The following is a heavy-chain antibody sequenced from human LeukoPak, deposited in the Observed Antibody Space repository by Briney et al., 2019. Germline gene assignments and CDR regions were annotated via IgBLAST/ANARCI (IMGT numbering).Heavy chain of an antibody. CDR3: AREKRRLVDY. V-gene: IGHV3-43*01. J-gene: IGHJ4*02. CDR1: GFTFNEYT. Sequence: GGSLRLSCAASGFTFNEYTMHWVRQAPGKGLERVSLITHDGGAAFYADSVRGRFTISRDNSRNSLYLQMDSLRTEDTALYYCAREKRRLVDYWGQGTLVTVSS. CDR2: ITHDGGAA. D-gene: IGHD6-25*01.